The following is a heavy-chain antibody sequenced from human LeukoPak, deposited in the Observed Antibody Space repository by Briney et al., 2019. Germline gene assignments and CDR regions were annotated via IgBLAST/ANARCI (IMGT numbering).Heavy chain of an antibody. CDR3: ARGAVGIAVAASSY. Sequence: GGSLRLSCAASGFTFDDYAMHWVRQAPGKGLEWVSGISWNSGSIGYADSVKGRFTISRDNAKNSLYLQMNSLGAEDTAVYYCARGAVGIAVAASSYWGQGTLVTVSS. J-gene: IGHJ4*02. V-gene: IGHV3-9*01. CDR2: ISWNSGSI. CDR1: GFTFDDYA. D-gene: IGHD6-19*01.